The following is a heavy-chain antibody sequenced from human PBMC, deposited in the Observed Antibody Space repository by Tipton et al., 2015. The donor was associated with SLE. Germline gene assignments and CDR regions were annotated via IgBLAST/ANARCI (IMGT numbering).Heavy chain of an antibody. J-gene: IGHJ4*02. CDR3: ALRWPDTWTTVY. V-gene: IGHV1-18*01. CDR2: ISVYNDNT. Sequence: QSGAEVKKPGASVKVSCKASGYTFPSYDISWVRQAPGQGLEWMGWISVYNDNTNYAQKLQGRVTMTTDTSTSTAYMELRSLRSDVTAVYYCALRWPDTWTTVYWGQGTLVTVSS. CDR1: GYTFPSYD. D-gene: IGHD5-12*01.